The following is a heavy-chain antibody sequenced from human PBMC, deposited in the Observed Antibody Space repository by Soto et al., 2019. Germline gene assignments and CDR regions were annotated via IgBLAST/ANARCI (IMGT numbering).Heavy chain of an antibody. CDR1: GASISSGGYY. CDR3: ARDSTIAARGFDI. D-gene: IGHD6-6*01. Sequence: PSETLSLTCTVSGASISSGGYYWSWIRQHPGKGLEFIGYIYYSGSTYYNPSFKSRVTISIDTSKNQFSLKLSSVTAADTAVYYCARDSTIAARGFDIWGRGTMVTVSS. CDR2: IYYSGST. J-gene: IGHJ3*02. V-gene: IGHV4-31*03.